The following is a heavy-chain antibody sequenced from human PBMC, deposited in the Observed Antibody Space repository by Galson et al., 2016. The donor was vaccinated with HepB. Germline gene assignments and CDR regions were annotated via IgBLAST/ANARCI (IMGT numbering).Heavy chain of an antibody. Sequence: PALVKPTQTLTLTCTFSGFSLSSSGVGVGWIRQPPGKALEWLALIYWDDDKRYSPSLKSRLTITKDTSKNQVVLTMTNMDPVDTATYYCAHWGEQIRGYWYFDLWGRGTLGTVSS. D-gene: IGHD3-10*01. CDR3: AHWGEQIRGYWYFDL. J-gene: IGHJ2*01. CDR1: GFSLSSSGVG. V-gene: IGHV2-5*02. CDR2: IYWDDDK.